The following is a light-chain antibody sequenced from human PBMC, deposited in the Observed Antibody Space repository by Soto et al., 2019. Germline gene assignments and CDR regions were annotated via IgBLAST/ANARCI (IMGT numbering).Light chain of an antibody. J-gene: IGKJ1*01. Sequence: DIQMTQSPSTLSASVGDRVTITCRASQSSTNWLAWYPQKPGKAPKLLIYHASSLEGGVPARFTGSGSGTEFTLTISRLQPDDFATYYCQQYNSHSSTFGQGTRVEI. CDR2: HAS. CDR3: QQYNSHSST. V-gene: IGKV1-5*01. CDR1: QSSTNW.